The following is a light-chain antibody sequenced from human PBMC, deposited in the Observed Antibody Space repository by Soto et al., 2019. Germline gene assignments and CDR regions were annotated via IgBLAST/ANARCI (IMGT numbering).Light chain of an antibody. CDR1: QYIGDF. Sequence: DIQMTQSPSSLSASVGDRVTITCRASQYIGDFLNWYQQTPGKAPKLLIFGASNLHIGVPSRFSVSGSGTEFTLTISSVEPEDFAVYYCQQRSNWITFGQGTRLEIK. J-gene: IGKJ5*01. V-gene: IGKV1-39*01. CDR3: QQRSNWIT. CDR2: GAS.